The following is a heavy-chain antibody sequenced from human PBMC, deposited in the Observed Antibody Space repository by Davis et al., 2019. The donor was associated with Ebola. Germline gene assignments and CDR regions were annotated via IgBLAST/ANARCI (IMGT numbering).Heavy chain of an antibody. J-gene: IGHJ4*02. D-gene: IGHD2-15*01. Sequence: ASVKVSCKASGFTLTKYAIHWVRQAPGQRLEWMGWVHGGNGNTKYSQKFQGRVTITADKSTNTLYMDMSSLRSDDTAVYYCATERGYWGQGTLVIVSS. CDR3: ATERGY. V-gene: IGHV1-3*01. CDR1: GFTLTKYA. CDR2: VHGGNGNT.